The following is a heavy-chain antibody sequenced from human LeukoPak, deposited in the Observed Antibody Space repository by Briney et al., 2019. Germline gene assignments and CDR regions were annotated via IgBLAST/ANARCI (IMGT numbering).Heavy chain of an antibody. CDR3: AGSSPAWYFDL. CDR2: IYYGGST. CDR1: GGSISSYY. J-gene: IGHJ2*01. V-gene: IGHV4-59*01. Sequence: SETLSLTXTVSGGSISSYYWSWIRQPPGKGLEWIGYIYYGGSTNYNPSLKSRVTISVDTSKNQFSLKLSSVTAADTAVYYCAGSSPAWYFDLWGRGTLVTVSP. D-gene: IGHD2-2*01.